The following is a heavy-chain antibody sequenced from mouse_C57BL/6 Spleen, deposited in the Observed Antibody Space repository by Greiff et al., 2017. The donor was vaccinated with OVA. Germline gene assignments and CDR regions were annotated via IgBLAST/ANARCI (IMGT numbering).Heavy chain of an antibody. D-gene: IGHD1-1*01. CDR2: IDPANGNT. V-gene: IGHV14-3*01. CDR1: GFNIKNTY. Sequence: VQLQQSVAELVRPGASVKLCTASGFNIKNTYMHWVKQRPEQGLEWIGRIDPANGNTKYAPKFQGKATITADTSSNTAYLQLSSLTSEDTAIYYCARRGATTEAWFAYWGQGTLVTVSA. CDR3: ARRGATTEAWFAY. J-gene: IGHJ3*01.